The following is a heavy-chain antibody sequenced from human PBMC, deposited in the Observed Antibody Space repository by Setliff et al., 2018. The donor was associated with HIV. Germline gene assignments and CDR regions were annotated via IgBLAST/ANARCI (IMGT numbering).Heavy chain of an antibody. J-gene: IGHJ4*02. CDR2: ISKNSFSI. V-gene: IGHV3-23*01. CDR1: GFTFDNVD. Sequence: GGSLRLSCAASGFTFDNVDMNWVRQAPGKGPEWVSSISKNSFSIYYTDSVKGRFTVSRDNPRDTLYLQMNSLRAEDTAVYYCATGRLRATSPFDNWGQGTLVTVSS. CDR3: ATGRLRATSPFDN. D-gene: IGHD1-26*01.